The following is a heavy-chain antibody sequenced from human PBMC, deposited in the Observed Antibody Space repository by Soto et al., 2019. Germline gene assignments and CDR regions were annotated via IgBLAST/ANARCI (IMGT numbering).Heavy chain of an antibody. CDR3: ARVLGSSYGMDV. V-gene: IGHV4-59*01. J-gene: IGHJ6*02. CDR2: IYYSGST. CDR1: GGSISSYY. Sequence: PSETLSLTCPVSGGSISSYYWSWIRQPPGKGLEWIGYIYYSGSTNYNPSLKSRVTISVDTSKNQFSLKLSSVTAADTAVYYCARVLGSSYGMDVWGQGTRVTVSS.